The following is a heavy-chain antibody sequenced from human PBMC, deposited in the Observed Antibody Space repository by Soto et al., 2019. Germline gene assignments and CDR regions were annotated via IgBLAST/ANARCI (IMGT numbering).Heavy chain of an antibody. V-gene: IGHV1-69*01. Sequence: QVQLVQSGAEVKKPGSSVKVSCKAPGGTFSSYAISWVRQAPGQGLEWRGGIIPIFGTAKYAQKFQGRVTITADESTSTGYMELSSLRSEDTAGYYCARSQGGSSSLDIYYYYYYGRDVWGQGTTVTVSS. CDR2: IIPIFGTA. CDR1: GGTFSSYA. J-gene: IGHJ6*02. D-gene: IGHD2-15*01. CDR3: ARSQGGSSSLDIYYYYYYGRDV.